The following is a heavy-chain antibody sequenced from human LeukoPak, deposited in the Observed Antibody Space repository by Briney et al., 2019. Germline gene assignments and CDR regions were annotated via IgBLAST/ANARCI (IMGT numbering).Heavy chain of an antibody. CDR2: IIPILGIA. V-gene: IGHV1-69*04. J-gene: IGHJ6*02. Sequence: SAKVSCKASGGTFSSYAISWVRQAPGQGLEWMGRIIPILGIANYAQKFQGRVTITADKSTSTAYMELSSLRSEDTAVYYCARDRLTMVRGVITYGMDVWGQGTTVTVSS. D-gene: IGHD3-10*01. CDR1: GGTFSSYA. CDR3: ARDRLTMVRGVITYGMDV.